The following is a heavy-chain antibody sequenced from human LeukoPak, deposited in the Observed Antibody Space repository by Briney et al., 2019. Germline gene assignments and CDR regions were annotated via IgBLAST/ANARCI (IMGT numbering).Heavy chain of an antibody. Sequence: SETLSLTCTVSGGSISSYYWSWIRQPPGKGLGWIGYIYYSGSTNYNPSLKSRVTISVDTSKNQFSLKLSSVTAADTAVYYCARHHEMATIYFDYWGQGTLVTVSS. V-gene: IGHV4-59*08. D-gene: IGHD5-12*01. CDR2: IYYSGST. J-gene: IGHJ4*02. CDR1: GGSISSYY. CDR3: ARHHEMATIYFDY.